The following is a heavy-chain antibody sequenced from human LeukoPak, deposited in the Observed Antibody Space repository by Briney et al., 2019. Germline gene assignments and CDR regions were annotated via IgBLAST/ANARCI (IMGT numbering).Heavy chain of an antibody. J-gene: IGHJ3*02. CDR2: ISSSSSYI. V-gene: IGHV3-21*01. Sequence: GGSLRLSCAASGFTFSSYSMNWVRQAPGKGLEWVSSISSSSSYIYYADSVKGRFTISRDNAKNSLYLQMNSLRAEDTAVYYCARDNRNDFWSGSDAFDIWGQGTMVTVSS. CDR1: GFTFSSYS. D-gene: IGHD3-3*01. CDR3: ARDNRNDFWSGSDAFDI.